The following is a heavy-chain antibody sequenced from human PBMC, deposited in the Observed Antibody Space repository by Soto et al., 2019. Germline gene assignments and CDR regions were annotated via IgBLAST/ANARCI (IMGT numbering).Heavy chain of an antibody. CDR1: GYTFTSYY. CDR2: INPSCGST. CDR3: ARGGFVVVQAATKHYYYGRDV. J-gene: IGHJ6*02. D-gene: IGHD2-2*01. V-gene: IGHV1-46*01. Sequence: ASVKVSCKVSGYTFTSYYMHWVRQAPGQGLEWMGIINPSCGSTSYAQKFQGRVTMTRDTSTSTVYMELSSLRSEDTAVYYCARGGFVVVQAATKHYYYGRDVWGQGTSVIASS.